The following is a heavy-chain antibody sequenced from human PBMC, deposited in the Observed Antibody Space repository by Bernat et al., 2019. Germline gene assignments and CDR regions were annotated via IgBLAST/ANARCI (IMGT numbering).Heavy chain of an antibody. Sequence: QVQLVQSGAEVKKPGSSVKVSCKASGGTFSSYAISWVRQAPGQGLEWMGRIIPILGIANYAQKFQGRVTITADKSTSTAYMELSSLRSEDTAVYYCARDPKLGLNDAFDIWGQGTMVTVSS. V-gene: IGHV1-69*04. CDR1: GGTFSSYA. J-gene: IGHJ3*02. CDR2: IIPILGIA. D-gene: IGHD7-27*01. CDR3: ARDPKLGLNDAFDI.